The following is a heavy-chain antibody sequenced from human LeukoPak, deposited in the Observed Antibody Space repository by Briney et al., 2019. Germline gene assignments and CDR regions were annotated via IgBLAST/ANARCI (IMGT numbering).Heavy chain of an antibody. CDR2: IYYSGST. Sequence: SETLSLTCTVSGGSISSYYWSWIRKPPGKGLEWIGYIYYSGSTNYNPSLKSRVTISVDTSKNQFSLKLSSVTAADTAVYYCARRASYDSSGYFDYWGQGTLVTVSS. V-gene: IGHV4-59*08. J-gene: IGHJ4*02. D-gene: IGHD3-22*01. CDR1: GGSISSYY. CDR3: ARRASYDSSGYFDY.